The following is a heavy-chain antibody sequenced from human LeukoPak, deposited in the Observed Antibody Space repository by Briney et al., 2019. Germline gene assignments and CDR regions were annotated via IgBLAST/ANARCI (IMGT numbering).Heavy chain of an antibody. CDR1: GFIFSSYW. J-gene: IGHJ4*02. V-gene: IGHV3-74*01. Sequence: GGSLRLSCAASGFIFSSYWMHWVRQAPGKGLVWVSRINSDASSTGYADSVKGRFTISRDNAKNTLYLQMNSLRAEDTAVYYCARAPSESRIDYWGQGTLVTVSS. D-gene: IGHD6-13*01. CDR2: INSDASST. CDR3: ARAPSESRIDY.